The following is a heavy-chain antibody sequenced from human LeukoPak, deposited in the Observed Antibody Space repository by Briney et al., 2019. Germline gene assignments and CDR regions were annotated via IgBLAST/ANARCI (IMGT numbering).Heavy chain of an antibody. CDR1: GYTFTSYD. Sequence: ASVKVSCTASGYTFTSYDINWVRQATGQGLEWMGWMNPNSGNTGYAQKFQGRVTMTRNTSISTAYMELSSLRSEDTAVYYCARVSGSYYYYYYCMDVWGQGTTVTVSS. CDR3: ARVSGSYYYYYYCMDV. CDR2: MNPNSGNT. V-gene: IGHV1-8*01. J-gene: IGHJ6*02. D-gene: IGHD1-26*01.